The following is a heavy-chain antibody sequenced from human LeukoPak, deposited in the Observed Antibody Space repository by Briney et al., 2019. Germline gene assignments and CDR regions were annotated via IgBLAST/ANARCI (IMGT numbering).Heavy chain of an antibody. V-gene: IGHV3-7*04. J-gene: IGHJ6*02. CDR1: GFTFNSYW. Sequence: PGGSLRVSCAASGFTFNSYWMNWVRQAPGKGLEWVANIKEDGSEKYYVDSVKGRFTISRDNAKNSLYLQMNSLRAEDTAVYYCARGVDVWGQGTTVTVS. CDR3: ARGVDV. CDR2: IKEDGSEK.